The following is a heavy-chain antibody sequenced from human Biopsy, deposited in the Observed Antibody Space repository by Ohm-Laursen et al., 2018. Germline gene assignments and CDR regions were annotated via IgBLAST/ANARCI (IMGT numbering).Heavy chain of an antibody. CDR3: TTYQY. J-gene: IGHJ4*02. CDR2: IKSKTDGGTI. D-gene: IGHD3-16*02. V-gene: IGHV3-15*01. CDR1: GLTFTTAL. Sequence: GSLRLSCTASGLTFTTALISWVRQAPGQGLEWVGRIKSKTDGGTIDYAASVKGIIIISRDDSKKTVYLQMNNLKTEDSGVYYCTTYQYWGQGTLVTVSS.